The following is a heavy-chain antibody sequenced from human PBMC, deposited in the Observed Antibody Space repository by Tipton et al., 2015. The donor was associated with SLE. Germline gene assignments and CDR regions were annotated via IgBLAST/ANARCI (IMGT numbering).Heavy chain of an antibody. D-gene: IGHD3-3*01. V-gene: IGHV4-59*08. CDR1: GASISSYS. CDR3: ARRSGDFWSGYTYYFDY. Sequence: TLSLTCTVSGASISSYSWSWIRQPPGKGLEWIGYIYYSGSTNYNPSLKSRVTISVDTSKKQFSLKLSPVTAADTAVYYCARRSGDFWSGYTYYFDYWGQGTLVTVSS. J-gene: IGHJ4*02. CDR2: IYYSGST.